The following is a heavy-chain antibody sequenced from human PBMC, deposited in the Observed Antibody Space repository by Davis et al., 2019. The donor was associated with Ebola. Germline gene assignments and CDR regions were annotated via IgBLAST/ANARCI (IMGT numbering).Heavy chain of an antibody. CDR2: INHSGST. V-gene: IGHV4-34*01. Sequence: GSLRLSCAVYGGSFSGYYWSWIRQPPGKGLEWIGEINHSGSTNYNPSLKSRVTISVDTSKNQFSLKLSSVTAADTAVYYCARGPFWSGYPLDYWGQGTLVTVS. D-gene: IGHD3-3*01. CDR3: ARGPFWSGYPLDY. J-gene: IGHJ4*02. CDR1: GGSFSGYY.